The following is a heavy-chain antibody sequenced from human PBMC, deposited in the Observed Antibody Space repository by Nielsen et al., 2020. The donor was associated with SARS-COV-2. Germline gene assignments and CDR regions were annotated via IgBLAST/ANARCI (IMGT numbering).Heavy chain of an antibody. Sequence: GGSLRLSCAASGFTFDDYAMHWVRQTSGKGLEWVGRIRSKASGYATVYAVSVKGRFTISRDNAKNTLYLQMNSLRAEDTAVYYCARGLLGYCSGGSCYSGYYYGMDVWGQGTTVTVSS. CDR3: ARGLLGYCSGGSCYSGYYYGMDV. V-gene: IGHV3-73*01. CDR1: GFTFDDYA. J-gene: IGHJ6*02. CDR2: IRSKASGYAT. D-gene: IGHD2-15*01.